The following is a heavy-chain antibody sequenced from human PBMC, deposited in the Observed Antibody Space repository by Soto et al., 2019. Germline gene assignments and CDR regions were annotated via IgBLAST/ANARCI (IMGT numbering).Heavy chain of an antibody. CDR3: ARGGDYDYYYYYGMDV. D-gene: IGHD4-17*01. Sequence: GGSLRISCAASGFTFSSYAMHWVRQAPGKGLEWVAVISYDGSNKYYADSVKGRFTISRDNSKNTLYLQMNSLRAEDTAVYYCARGGDYDYYYYYGMDVWGQGTTVTVSS. V-gene: IGHV3-30-3*01. CDR1: GFTFSSYA. J-gene: IGHJ6*02. CDR2: ISYDGSNK.